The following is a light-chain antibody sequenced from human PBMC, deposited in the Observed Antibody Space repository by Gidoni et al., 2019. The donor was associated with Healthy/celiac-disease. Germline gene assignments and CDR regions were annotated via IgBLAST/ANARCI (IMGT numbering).Light chain of an antibody. CDR1: QSISSY. CDR3: QQSYSTPIT. Sequence: DIQMTQSPSSLSAAVGDRVTITCRASQSISSYLNWYQQKPGKAPKLLIYAASSLKSGVPSRLSGSGSGTDFTLTISSLQPEDFETYYCQQSYSTPITFGQGTRLEIK. J-gene: IGKJ5*01. V-gene: IGKV1-39*01. CDR2: AAS.